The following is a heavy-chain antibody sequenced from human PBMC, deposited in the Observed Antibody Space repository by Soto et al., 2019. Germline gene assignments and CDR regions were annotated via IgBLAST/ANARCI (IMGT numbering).Heavy chain of an antibody. CDR3: AKDEDYCSGGSCSRWFDP. Sequence: EVQLLESGGGLVQPGGSLRLSCAASGFTFSSYAMSWVRQAPGKGLEWVSAISGSGGSTYYADSVKGRFTISRDNSKNTLYLQMNRLRAEDTAVYYCAKDEDYCSGGSCSRWFDPWGQGTLVTVSS. V-gene: IGHV3-23*01. CDR1: GFTFSSYA. J-gene: IGHJ5*02. CDR2: ISGSGGST. D-gene: IGHD2-15*01.